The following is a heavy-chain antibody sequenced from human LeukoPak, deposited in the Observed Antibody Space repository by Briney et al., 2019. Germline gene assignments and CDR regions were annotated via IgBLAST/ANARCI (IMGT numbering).Heavy chain of an antibody. CDR3: ARGGFFGSGSLFDS. Sequence: PSETLSLTCTVSGGSISSYYWSWIRQPAGKGLEWIGYIYYSGFTFYSPSLKTRFFISLDTSENQVSLKVNSVTAADTAVYYCARGGFFGSGSLFDSWGQGTLVTVSS. CDR2: IYYSGFT. V-gene: IGHV4-59*06. J-gene: IGHJ4*02. D-gene: IGHD3-10*01. CDR1: GGSISSYY.